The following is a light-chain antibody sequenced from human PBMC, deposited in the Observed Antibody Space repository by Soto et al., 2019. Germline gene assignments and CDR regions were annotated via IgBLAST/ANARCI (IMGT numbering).Light chain of an antibody. Sequence: QSALTQPPSASGSPGQSVTISCTGTSSDVGGCNFVSWYRQYPGKAPQLIIYEVTKRPSGFPDRFSGSKSGNTASLTVSGLQAEDEADYYCSSYAATNNYVFGSGTKLTVL. V-gene: IGLV2-8*01. CDR1: SSDVGGCNF. CDR3: SSYAATNNYV. CDR2: EVT. J-gene: IGLJ1*01.